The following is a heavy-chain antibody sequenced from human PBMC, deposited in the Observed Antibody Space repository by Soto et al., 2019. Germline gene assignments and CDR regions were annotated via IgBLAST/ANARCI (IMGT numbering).Heavy chain of an antibody. CDR3: AREGYNWNYYFDF. J-gene: IGHJ4*02. D-gene: IGHD1-7*01. CDR2: ISSDVTKK. V-gene: IGHV3-30-3*01. CDR1: GFTFSRYS. Sequence: GRSLRLSCAASGFTFSRYSLHWVRQPPGKGLEWVAVISSDVTKKYYADSVKGRFTISRDKSKKTFHVEMNSLRAEDTAVYYCAREGYNWNYYFDFGGQGTLVTVSS.